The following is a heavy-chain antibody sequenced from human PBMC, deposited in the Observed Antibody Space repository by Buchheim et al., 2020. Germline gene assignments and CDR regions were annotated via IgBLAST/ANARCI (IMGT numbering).Heavy chain of an antibody. CDR1: GFTFSSYA. CDR3: ATLTPYSNSVRYNRFDP. D-gene: IGHD6-6*01. Sequence: VQLVESGGGVVQPGRSLRLSCAASGFTFSSYAMSWVRQAPGKGLEWVSAISGSGGSTYYADSVKGRFTISRDNSKNTLYLQMNSLRAEDTAVYYCATLTPYSNSVRYNRFDPWGQGTL. V-gene: IGHV3-23*04. J-gene: IGHJ5*02. CDR2: ISGSGGST.